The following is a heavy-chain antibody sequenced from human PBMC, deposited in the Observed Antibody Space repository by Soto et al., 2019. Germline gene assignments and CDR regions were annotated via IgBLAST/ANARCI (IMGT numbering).Heavy chain of an antibody. CDR1: GGSISSSSYD. Sequence: SETLSLTCTLSGGSISSSSYDWGWIRQPPGKGLEWIGRIYYNSSTYYNPSVQGQVTISADKSISTAYLQWSSLKASDTAMYYCASPNIPYYYDSSAKNEIPLRWYAFDIWGQGTMVTVSS. CDR3: ASPNIPYYYDSSAKNEIPLRWYAFDI. J-gene: IGHJ3*02. CDR2: IYYNSST. V-gene: IGHV4-39*07. D-gene: IGHD3-22*01.